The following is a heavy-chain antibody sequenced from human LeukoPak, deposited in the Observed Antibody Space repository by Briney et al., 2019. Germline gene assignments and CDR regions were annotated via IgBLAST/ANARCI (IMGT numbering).Heavy chain of an antibody. D-gene: IGHD5-12*01. CDR3: ATLDDSGYKDY. CDR2: IYPGDSDT. J-gene: IGHJ4*02. Sequence: GEALKISCKGAGYGFTSYWIGWVRQMPGKGLEWMGVIYPGDSDTRYSPSFQGQVTISADKSISTAYLQWSSLKASDTAMYYCATLDDSGYKDYWGQGTLVPVSS. CDR1: GYGFTSYW. V-gene: IGHV5-51*01.